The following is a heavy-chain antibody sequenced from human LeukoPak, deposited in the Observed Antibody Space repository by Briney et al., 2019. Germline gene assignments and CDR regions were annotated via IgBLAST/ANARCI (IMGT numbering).Heavy chain of an antibody. CDR3: ARALYCGGDCYSGFDY. V-gene: IGHV4-34*01. CDR2: INHSGST. CDR1: GGSFSGYY. D-gene: IGHD2-21*02. Sequence: SEPLSLTCAVYGGSFSGYYWSWIRQPPGKGLEWIGEINHSGSTNCNPSLKSRVTISVDTSKNQFSLKLSSVTAADTAVYYCARALYCGGDCYSGFDYWGQGTLVTVSS. J-gene: IGHJ4*02.